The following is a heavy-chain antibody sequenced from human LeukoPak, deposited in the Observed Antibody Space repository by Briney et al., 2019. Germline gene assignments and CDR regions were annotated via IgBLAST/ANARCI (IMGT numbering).Heavy chain of an antibody. D-gene: IGHD3-22*01. J-gene: IGHJ4*02. V-gene: IGHV3-64*01. CDR3: ASDYYDSSGYYFRPSSLPHY. CDR1: GFTFSSYA. CDR2: ISSNGGST. Sequence: GGSLRLSCAASGFTFSSYAMHWVRQAPGKGLEYVSAISSNGGSTYYANSVKGRFTISRDNAKNTLYLQMNSLRAEDTAVYYCASDYYDSSGYYFRPSSLPHYWGQGTLVSVSS.